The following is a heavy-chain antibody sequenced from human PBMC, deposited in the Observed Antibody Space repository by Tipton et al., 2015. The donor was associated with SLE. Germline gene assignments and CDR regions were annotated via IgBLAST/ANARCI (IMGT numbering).Heavy chain of an antibody. CDR2: IYYSGST. Sequence: TLSLTCTVSGGSISSSSYYWGWIRQPPGKGLEWIGSIYYSGSTYYNPSLKSRVTISVDTSKNQFSLKLSSVSAADTAVYYCASVGDEAAAGFGYWGQGTLVPVSS. V-gene: IGHV4-39*07. D-gene: IGHD6-13*01. J-gene: IGHJ4*02. CDR1: GGSISSSSYY. CDR3: ASVGDEAAAGFGY.